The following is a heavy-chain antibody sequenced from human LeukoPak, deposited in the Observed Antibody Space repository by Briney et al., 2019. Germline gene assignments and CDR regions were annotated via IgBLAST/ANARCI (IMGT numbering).Heavy chain of an antibody. CDR3: ARWASISRQPGGFFDH. CDR2: FCLGRDT. D-gene: IGHD3-16*01. Sequence: SETLSLTCTVSGDSVTNDFFWGWVRQPPGKELEWIGSFCLGRDTYYRPSLKSRVTISVDTSKNQFSLNLNSVTAADTAAYYCARWASISRQPGGFFDHWGQGTLVTVSS. V-gene: IGHV4-38-2*02. CDR1: GDSVTNDFF. J-gene: IGHJ4*02.